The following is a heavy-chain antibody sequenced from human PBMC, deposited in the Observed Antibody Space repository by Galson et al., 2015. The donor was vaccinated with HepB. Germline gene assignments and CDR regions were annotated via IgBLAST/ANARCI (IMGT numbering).Heavy chain of an antibody. J-gene: IGHJ4*02. Sequence: SLRLSCAASGFTFSNAWMSWVRQAPGKGLEWVGRIKSKANGGTTDYAASVKGRFTISRDDSKSIAYLQMNSLKTEDTAVYYCTRDLMGELPWGQGTLVTVSS. V-gene: IGHV3-15*03. CDR2: IKSKANGGTT. CDR3: TRDLMGELP. CDR1: GFTFSNAW. D-gene: IGHD1-26*01.